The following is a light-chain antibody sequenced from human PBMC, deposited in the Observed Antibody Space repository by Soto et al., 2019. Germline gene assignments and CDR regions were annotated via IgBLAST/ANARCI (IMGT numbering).Light chain of an antibody. V-gene: IGKV1D-12*01. Sequence: DIQMTQSPSSVSASVGDRVTITCRASQGVSASLAWYQQKAGRAPKLLIYAAATLQTGVPSRFSGSYSGTDFTLTVTSLQPEDAATYYGQQTDTYPSTFGQGTNLEIK. CDR1: QGVSAS. CDR3: QQTDTYPST. CDR2: AAA. J-gene: IGKJ2*01.